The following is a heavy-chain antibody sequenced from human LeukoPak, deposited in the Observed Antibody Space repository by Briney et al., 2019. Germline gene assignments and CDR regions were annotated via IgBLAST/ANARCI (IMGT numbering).Heavy chain of an antibody. V-gene: IGHV1-69*04. CDR2: IIPILGIA. D-gene: IGHD6-13*01. CDR1: GGTFSSYA. J-gene: IGHJ6*02. CDR3: AREAFGAAAAFVPERYYYYGMDV. Sequence: SVKVSCKASGGTFSSYAISWVRQAPGQGLEWMGRIIPILGIANYAQKFQGRVTITADKSTSTAYMKLSSLRSEDTAVYYCAREAFGAAAAFVPERYYYYGMDVWGQGTTVTVSS.